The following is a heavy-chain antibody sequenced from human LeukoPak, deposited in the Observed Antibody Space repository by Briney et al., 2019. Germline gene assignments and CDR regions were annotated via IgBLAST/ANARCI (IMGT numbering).Heavy chain of an antibody. Sequence: PSETLSLTCTVSGGSISSSSYYWGWIRQPPGKGLEWIGSIYYSGSTYYNPSLKSRVTISVDTSKNQFSLKLSFVTAADTAVYYCARRARIAARQAAEADYWGQGTLVTVSS. V-gene: IGHV4-39*01. J-gene: IGHJ4*02. CDR2: IYYSGST. CDR3: ARRARIAARQAAEADY. D-gene: IGHD6-6*01. CDR1: GGSISSSSYY.